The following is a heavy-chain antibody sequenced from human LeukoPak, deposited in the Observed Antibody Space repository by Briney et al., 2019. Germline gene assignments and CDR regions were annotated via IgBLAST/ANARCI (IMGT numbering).Heavy chain of an antibody. V-gene: IGHV3-23*01. Sequence: SGGSLRLSCAASGFTFSNYAMNWVRQAPGKGLEWVSAINGGGANTYNAASVKGRFTISRDKSNNPLYLQMNSLRAEDTAIYFCAKGRYFWHSYDAYFTYWGQGTLVTVSS. CDR2: INGGGANT. CDR1: GFTFSNYA. D-gene: IGHD3-3*01. CDR3: AKGRYFWHSYDAYFTY. J-gene: IGHJ4*02.